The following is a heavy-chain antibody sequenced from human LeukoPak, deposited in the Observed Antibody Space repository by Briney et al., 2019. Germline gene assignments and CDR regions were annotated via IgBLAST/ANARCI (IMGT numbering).Heavy chain of an antibody. CDR3: AAYCSGGSCYIR. CDR1: GYTFTSYG. V-gene: IGHV1-18*01. J-gene: IGHJ4*02. D-gene: IGHD2-15*01. CDR2: ISAYNGNT. Sequence: ASVKVSCKASGYTFTSYGISWVRHAPGQGLEWMGWISAYNGNTNYAQKLQGRVTMTTDTSTSTAYMELRRLRSDDTAVYYCAAYCSGGSCYIRWGEGTLVTVSS.